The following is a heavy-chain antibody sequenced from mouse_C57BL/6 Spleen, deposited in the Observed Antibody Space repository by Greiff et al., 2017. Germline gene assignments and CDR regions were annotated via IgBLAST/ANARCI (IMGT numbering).Heavy chain of an antibody. Sequence: EVQRVESGGGLVKPGGSLKLSCAASGFTFSSYAMSWVRQTPEKRLEWVATISDGGSYTYYPDNVKGRFTISRDHATNNLYLQMSHLKSEDTAMYYCARDGYGSSYGYFDVWGTGTTVTVAS. CDR3: ARDGYGSSYGYFDV. CDR2: ISDGGSYT. J-gene: IGHJ1*03. CDR1: GFTFSSYA. V-gene: IGHV5-4*01. D-gene: IGHD1-1*01.